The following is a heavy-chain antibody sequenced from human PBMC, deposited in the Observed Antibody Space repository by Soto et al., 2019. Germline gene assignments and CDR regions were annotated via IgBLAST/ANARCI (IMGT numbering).Heavy chain of an antibody. V-gene: IGHV4-31*03. J-gene: IGHJ4*02. CDR2: IFYSGNS. CDR3: ARLSSLYYNSDYGGYYFDY. CDR1: GGSIRGGDYY. D-gene: IGHD3-10*01. Sequence: QVQLQESGPGLVKPSQTLSLTCTVSGGSIRGGDYYWSWIRQHPGKGLEWIGYIFYSGNSFYNPSLKSGVTISVDTSKNQFSLQLSSVTAADTAIYYFARLSSLYYNSDYGGYYFDYWGQGTLVSVSS.